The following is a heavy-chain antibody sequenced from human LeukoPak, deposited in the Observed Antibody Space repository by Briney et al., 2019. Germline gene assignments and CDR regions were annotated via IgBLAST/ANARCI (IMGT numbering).Heavy chain of an antibody. V-gene: IGHV1-46*01. J-gene: IGHJ4*02. CDR3: ARGSGYYWEFDY. CDR1: GYTFTSYY. CDR2: INPSGGSA. D-gene: IGHD3-3*01. Sequence: ASVKVSCKASGYTFTSYYIHWVRQAPGQGLEWMGIINPSGGSANYAQKFQGRVTMTRDTSTSTVYMELSSLRSEDTAVYYCARGSGYYWEFDYWGQGTLVTVSS.